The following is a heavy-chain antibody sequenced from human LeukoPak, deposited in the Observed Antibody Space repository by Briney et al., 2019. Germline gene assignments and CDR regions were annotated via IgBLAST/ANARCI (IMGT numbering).Heavy chain of an antibody. Sequence: GGSLRLSCAASGFTFSSYAMSWVRQAPGKGLERVSAISGSGGSTYYADSVKGRFTISRDNSKNTLYLQMNSLRAEDTAVYYRAKDPNPFHSSSWYLDYWGQGTLVTVSS. CDR2: ISGSGGST. CDR3: AKDPNPFHSSSWYLDY. V-gene: IGHV3-23*01. J-gene: IGHJ4*02. CDR1: GFTFSSYA. D-gene: IGHD6-13*01.